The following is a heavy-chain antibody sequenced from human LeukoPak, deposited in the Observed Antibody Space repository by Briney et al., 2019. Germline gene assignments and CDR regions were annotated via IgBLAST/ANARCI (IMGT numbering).Heavy chain of an antibody. Sequence: SETLSLTCTVSGGSMTTHHWNWIRQTPGKGPECIGYVFDSGPTKVNPSLTSRVTLSTDTSKNQLSLRLSSVTAADTAVYYCTTIKRGDIFGYFDFWGQGILVTVSS. J-gene: IGHJ4*02. V-gene: IGHV4-59*11. CDR2: VFDSGPT. D-gene: IGHD5-18*01. CDR1: GGSMTTHH. CDR3: TTIKRGDIFGYFDF.